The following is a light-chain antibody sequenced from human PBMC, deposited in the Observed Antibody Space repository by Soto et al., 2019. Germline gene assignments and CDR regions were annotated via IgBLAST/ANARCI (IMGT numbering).Light chain of an antibody. V-gene: IGKV3-20*01. CDR3: QQYGTAPLT. J-gene: IGKJ3*01. CDR2: TAS. Sequence: EIVLTQSPGTLSLSPGARATLSCRASESIASNYLAWYQQKPGHAPRLLIYTASNRATGIPDKISGSGSGTDFTLTISRLEPEDFAVYYCQQYGTAPLTFGPGTKVDIK. CDR1: ESIASNY.